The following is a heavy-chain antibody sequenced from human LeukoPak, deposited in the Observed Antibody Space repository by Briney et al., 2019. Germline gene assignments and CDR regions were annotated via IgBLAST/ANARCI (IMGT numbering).Heavy chain of an antibody. D-gene: IGHD3-3*01. J-gene: IGHJ4*02. CDR3: ADYGVSGVRNNFY. CDR1: GLAFSSYA. CDR2: ISVASNT. Sequence: GGSLRLSCAASGLAFSSYAMSWVRQAPGKGLEWVSTISVASNTFYADSVKGRFTISRDNSRNTVCPQMTSLRADDTAVYYCADYGVSGVRNNFYWGQGTLVTVSS. V-gene: IGHV3-23*01.